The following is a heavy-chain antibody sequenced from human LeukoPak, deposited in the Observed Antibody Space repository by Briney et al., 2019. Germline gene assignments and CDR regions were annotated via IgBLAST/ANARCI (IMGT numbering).Heavy chain of an antibody. D-gene: IGHD3-16*01. Sequence: GGSLRLSCAASGFMFSRLGMQWVRQAPGEGLQWVAMIWHDGSVEEYADSVKGRFTISRDNSQNTLYLQMNSLRDDDTAVYYCAKEGDQFRGYLDAWGKGTTITVSS. V-gene: IGHV3-33*06. J-gene: IGHJ6*03. CDR1: GFMFSRLG. CDR2: IWHDGSVE. CDR3: AKEGDQFRGYLDA.